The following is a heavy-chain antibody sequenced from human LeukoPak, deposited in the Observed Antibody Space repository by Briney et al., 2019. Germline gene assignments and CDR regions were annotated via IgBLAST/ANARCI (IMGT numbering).Heavy chain of an antibody. CDR1: GYSISSASY. CDR3: EQMVGGVHGDFDI. CDR2: FLYSGTA. D-gene: IGHD3-10*01. V-gene: IGHV4-38-2*02. Sequence: KPSETLSLTCTVSGYSISSASYWGWIRQPPGKGLEWIGSFLYSGTAYYSPSLKSRVTISVDTSKNQFFLKLTSVTASDTAVYYCEQMVGGVHGDFDIWGQGTVVTVS. J-gene: IGHJ3*02.